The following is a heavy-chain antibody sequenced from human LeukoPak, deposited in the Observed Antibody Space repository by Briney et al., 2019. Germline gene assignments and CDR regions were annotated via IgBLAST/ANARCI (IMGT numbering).Heavy chain of an antibody. CDR1: GFTFDDYA. J-gene: IGHJ3*02. Sequence: GGSLRLSCAASGFTFDDYAMHWVRQAPGKGLEWVSGISWNSGSIGYADSVKGRFTISRDNAKNSLYLQMNSLRVEDTALYYCAKGVGALHPDAFDIWGQGTMVTVSS. CDR3: AKGVGALHPDAFDI. CDR2: ISWNSGSI. D-gene: IGHD1-26*01. V-gene: IGHV3-9*01.